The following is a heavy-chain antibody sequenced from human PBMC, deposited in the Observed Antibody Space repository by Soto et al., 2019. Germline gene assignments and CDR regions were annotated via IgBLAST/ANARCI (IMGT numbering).Heavy chain of an antibody. Sequence: QLQLQESGPGLVKPSETLSLTCTVSGGSISSSSYYWGWIRQPPGKGLEWIGSIYYSGSTYYNPSLKSRVTISVDTSKNQFSLKLSSVTAADTAVYYCARHVRGRVSREKIGPIAFLDVWGKGTTVTVSS. CDR1: GGSISSSSYY. V-gene: IGHV4-39*01. D-gene: IGHD2-21*01. J-gene: IGHJ6*04. CDR2: IYYSGST. CDR3: ARHVRGRVSREKIGPIAFLDV.